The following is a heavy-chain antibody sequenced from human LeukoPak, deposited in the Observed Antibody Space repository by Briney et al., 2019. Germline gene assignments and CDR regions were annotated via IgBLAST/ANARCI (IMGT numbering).Heavy chain of an antibody. J-gene: IGHJ5*02. D-gene: IGHD6-13*01. V-gene: IGHV3-23*01. CDR2: ISGSGGST. Sequence: PGGSLRLSCAASGFTFSSYTMSWVRQAPGKGLEWVSAISGSGGSTYYADSVKGRFTISRDNSKNTLYLQMNSLRAEDTAVYYCAKDGSSYSSSWYTQKGGNWFDPWGRGTLVTVSS. CDR1: GFTFSSYT. CDR3: AKDGSSYSSSWYTQKGGNWFDP.